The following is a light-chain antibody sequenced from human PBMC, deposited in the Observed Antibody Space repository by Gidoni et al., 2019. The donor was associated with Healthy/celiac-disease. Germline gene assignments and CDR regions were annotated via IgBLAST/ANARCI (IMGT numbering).Light chain of an antibody. CDR3: GTWDSSLSAEWV. Sequence: QSVLTQPPSVSAAPGQKVTISCSGSSSNIGNNYVSWYQQLPGTAPKLLLYENNKRPSGIPDRFSGSKSGTSATLGITGLQTGDEADYYCGTWDSSLSAEWVFGGGTKLTVL. J-gene: IGLJ3*02. V-gene: IGLV1-51*02. CDR1: SSNIGNNY. CDR2: ENN.